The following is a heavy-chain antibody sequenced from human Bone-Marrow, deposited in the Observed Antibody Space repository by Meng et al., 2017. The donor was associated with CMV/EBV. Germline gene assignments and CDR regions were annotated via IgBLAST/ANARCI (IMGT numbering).Heavy chain of an antibody. J-gene: IGHJ4*02. CDR2: IIPILGIA. V-gene: IGHV1-69*10. Sequence: SVKVSCKASGGTFSSYDISWVRQAPGQGLEWMGGIIPILGIANYAQKFQGRVTITADKSTSTAYMELSSLRSEDTAVYYCARGARIVAAGRDYFDYWGQGTLVTVSS. CDR1: GGTFSSYD. CDR3: ARGARIVAAGRDYFDY. D-gene: IGHD2-15*01.